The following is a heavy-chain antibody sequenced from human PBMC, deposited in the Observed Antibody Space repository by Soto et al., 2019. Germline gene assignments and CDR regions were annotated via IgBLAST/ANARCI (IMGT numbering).Heavy chain of an antibody. CDR1: GGSFSGYY. CDR2: INHRGST. Sequence: PSETLSLTCAGYGGSFSGYYWSWIRQTPGKGLEWLGEINHRGSTNYNPSLKSRVTISVDTSKNQFSLKLSSVTAADTAVYYCARAYYYGSGSSRRYYGMDVWGQGTTVTVSS. D-gene: IGHD3-10*01. CDR3: ARAYYYGSGSSRRYYGMDV. J-gene: IGHJ6*02. V-gene: IGHV4-34*01.